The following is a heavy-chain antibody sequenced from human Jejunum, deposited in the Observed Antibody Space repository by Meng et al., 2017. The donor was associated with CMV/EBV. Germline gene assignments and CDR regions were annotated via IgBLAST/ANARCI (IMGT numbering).Heavy chain of an antibody. CDR2: ISTNGDST. CDR3: AREAPNGSYDY. CDR1: GLPFSRYR. V-gene: IGHV3-64*02. D-gene: IGHD1-26*01. Sequence: AASGLPFSRYRLHWVRQAPGKGLESVSAISTNGDSTYYVDSVKGRFTISGDNSKSTLYLQMGSLRPEDMGVYYCAREAPNGSYDYWVQGTLVTVSS. J-gene: IGHJ4*02.